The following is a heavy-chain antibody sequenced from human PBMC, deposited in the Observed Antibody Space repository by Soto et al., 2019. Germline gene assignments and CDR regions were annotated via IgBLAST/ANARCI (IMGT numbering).Heavy chain of an antibody. D-gene: IGHD3-10*01. CDR2: LYSSGST. CDR3: ARAGNLGYWYFDF. CDR1: GGSVTSCGSY. Sequence: QLQESGPGLVKPSQTLSLTCSVSGGSVTSCGSYWSWIRQHPGQGLEWIGYLYSSGSTYYNPSLKSRVSISVDTSKTQFSLQLSSVTAADTAVYYCARAGNLGYWYFDFWGRGTLVTVSS. V-gene: IGHV4-31*03. J-gene: IGHJ2*01.